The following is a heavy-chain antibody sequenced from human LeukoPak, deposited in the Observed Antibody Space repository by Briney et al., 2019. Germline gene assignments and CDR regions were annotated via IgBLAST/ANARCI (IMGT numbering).Heavy chain of an antibody. Sequence: SGTLSLTCAVSGGSISSSNWWSWVRQPPGKGLEWIGEIYHSGSTNCNPSLKSRVTISVDKSKNQFSLKLSSVTAADTAVYYCARDQGSRIAAAGNYYYYGMDVWGQGTTVTVSS. V-gene: IGHV4-4*02. CDR1: GGSISSSNW. CDR3: ARDQGSRIAAAGNYYYYGMDV. J-gene: IGHJ6*02. CDR2: IYHSGST. D-gene: IGHD6-13*01.